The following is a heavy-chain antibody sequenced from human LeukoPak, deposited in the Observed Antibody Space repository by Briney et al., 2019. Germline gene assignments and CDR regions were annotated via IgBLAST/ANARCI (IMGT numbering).Heavy chain of an antibody. D-gene: IGHD1-26*01. Sequence: GGSLRLSCAASGFTFSTYAMSWVRQAPGKGLEWVSAISGSGGSTFYADSVKGRFTISRDNSKNTLYLQINSLRAEDTAVYYCAKVLVGATTVSDYWGQGTLVTVSS. V-gene: IGHV3-23*01. CDR1: GFTFSTYA. J-gene: IGHJ4*02. CDR2: ISGSGGST. CDR3: AKVLVGATTVSDY.